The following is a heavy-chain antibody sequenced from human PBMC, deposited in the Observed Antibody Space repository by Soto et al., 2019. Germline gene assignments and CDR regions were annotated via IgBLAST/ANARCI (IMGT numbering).Heavy chain of an antibody. CDR2: ISSSSGTI. J-gene: IGHJ4*02. V-gene: IGHV3-48*02. D-gene: IGHD2-15*01. CDR1: GFTFSAFS. CDR3: ARDRPIGL. Sequence: GGSLRLSCAASGFTFSAFSMNWVRQTPGKGLEWVSYISSSSGTIYYADSVKGRFTISRDNAKSSLYLQMDSLRDEDTALYYCARDRPIGLWGQGTLVTVSS.